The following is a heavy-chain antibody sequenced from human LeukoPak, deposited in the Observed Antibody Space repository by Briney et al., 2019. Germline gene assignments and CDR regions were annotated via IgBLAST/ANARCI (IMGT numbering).Heavy chain of an antibody. CDR3: TPDPQWLPVYAEYFQH. CDR2: IKSKTDDGTK. CDR1: GFTLSNAW. V-gene: IGHV3-15*01. Sequence: GGSLRLSCAASGFTLSNAWMSWVRQAPGKGLEWVGRIKSKTDDGTKDYAGPVKGRFTISTEESKNTLYLQINSLKTQDTAVYYCTPDPQWLPVYAEYFQHWGQGTLVTVSS. J-gene: IGHJ1*01. D-gene: IGHD6-19*01.